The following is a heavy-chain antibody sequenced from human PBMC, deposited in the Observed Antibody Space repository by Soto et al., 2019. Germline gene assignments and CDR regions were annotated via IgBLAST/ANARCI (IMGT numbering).Heavy chain of an antibody. Sequence: GQGLEWMGGIIPIFGTANYAQKFQGRVTITADESTSTAYMELSSLRSEDTAVYYCARRRGNYYYYGMDVWGQGTTVTVSS. CDR2: IIPIFGTA. D-gene: IGHD6-13*01. V-gene: IGHV1-69*01. CDR3: ARRRGNYYYYGMDV. J-gene: IGHJ6*02.